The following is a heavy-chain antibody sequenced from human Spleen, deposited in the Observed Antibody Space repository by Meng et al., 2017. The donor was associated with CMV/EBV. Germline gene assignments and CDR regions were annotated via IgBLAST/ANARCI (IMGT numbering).Heavy chain of an antibody. V-gene: IGHV1-18*01. CDR1: GGTFSSYT. D-gene: IGHD6-13*01. Sequence: ASVKVSCKASGGTFSSYTISWVRQAPGQGLEWMGWISTYNGNTNYTQKVQGRVTLTTDTSASTAYMEMRSLRSDDTAVYYCARVPPRFSSSWYGGYFDYWGQGTLVTVSS. J-gene: IGHJ4*02. CDR2: ISTYNGNT. CDR3: ARVPPRFSSSWYGGYFDY.